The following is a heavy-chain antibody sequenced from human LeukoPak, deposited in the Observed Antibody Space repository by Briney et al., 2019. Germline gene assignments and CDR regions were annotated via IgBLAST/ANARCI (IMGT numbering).Heavy chain of an antibody. CDR1: GFTVSSNY. CDR3: ARSYYYDSSDYYINWFDP. J-gene: IGHJ5*02. Sequence: GGSLRLSCAASGFTVSSNYMSWVRQAPGKGLEWVSVIYSGGSTYYADSVKGRFTISRDNSKNTLYLQMNSLRAEDTAVYYCARSYYYDSSDYYINWFDPWGQGTLVTVSS. CDR2: IYSGGST. D-gene: IGHD3-22*01. V-gene: IGHV3-53*01.